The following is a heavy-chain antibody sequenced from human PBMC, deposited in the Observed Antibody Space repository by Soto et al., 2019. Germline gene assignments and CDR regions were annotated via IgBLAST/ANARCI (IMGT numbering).Heavy chain of an antibody. CDR1: GYSFTSYW. J-gene: IGHJ6*02. CDR2: IYPGDSDT. D-gene: IGHD4-17*01. V-gene: IGHV5-51*01. CDR3: ARHRVYGGPKYYYYYGMDV. Sequence: LGESLKISCKGSGYSFTSYWIGWVRQMPGKGLEWMGIIYPGDSDTRYSPSFQGQVTISADKSISTAYLQWSSLKASDTAMYYCARHRVYGGPKYYYYYGMDVWGQGTTVTVSS.